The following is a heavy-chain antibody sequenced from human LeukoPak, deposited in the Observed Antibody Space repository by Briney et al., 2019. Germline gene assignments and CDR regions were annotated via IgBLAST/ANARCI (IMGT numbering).Heavy chain of an antibody. CDR1: GASISSYY. Sequence: PSETLSLTCTVSGASISSYYWSWIRQAPGKGLEWIAYIYYSGSTSYNPSLKSRVIISVDTSRNHFSLKLTSVTAADTAVYYCARHGTISSESYFDYWGQGALVTVSS. V-gene: IGHV4-59*08. CDR3: ARHGTISSESYFDY. CDR2: IYYSGST. D-gene: IGHD1-14*01. J-gene: IGHJ4*02.